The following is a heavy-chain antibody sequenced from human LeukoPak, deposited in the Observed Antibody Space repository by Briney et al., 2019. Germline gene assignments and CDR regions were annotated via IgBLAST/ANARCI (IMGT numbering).Heavy chain of an antibody. CDR2: ISGSGSTT. V-gene: IGHV3-23*01. CDR1: GFTFSSYA. CDR3: ATSFGPVIAAAGTGAD. J-gene: IGHJ4*02. D-gene: IGHD6-13*01. Sequence: PGGSLRHSCAASGFTFSSYAMNWVRQAPGEGLEWVSVISGSGSTTYYADSVKGRFTISRDNSKNTLSLQMNSLRAEDTAVYYCATSFGPVIAAAGTGADWGQGTLVTVSS.